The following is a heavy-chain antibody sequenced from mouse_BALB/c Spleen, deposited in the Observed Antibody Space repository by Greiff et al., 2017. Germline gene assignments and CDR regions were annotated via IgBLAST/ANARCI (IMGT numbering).Heavy chain of an antibody. CDR2: ISSGSSTI. Sequence: EVHLVESGGGLVQPGGSRKLSCAASGFTFSSFGMHWVRQAPEKGLEWVAYISSGSSTIYYADTVKGRFTISRDNPKNTLFLQMTSLRSEDTAMYYCARVGNYVSAMDYWGQGTSVTVSS. D-gene: IGHD2-1*01. J-gene: IGHJ4*01. V-gene: IGHV5-17*02. CDR3: ARVGNYVSAMDY. CDR1: GFTFSSFG.